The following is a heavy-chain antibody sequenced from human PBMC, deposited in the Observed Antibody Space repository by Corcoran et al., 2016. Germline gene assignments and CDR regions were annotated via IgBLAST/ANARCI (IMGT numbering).Heavy chain of an antibody. CDR1: GYTFTSYG. CDR2: ISAYNGNT. D-gene: IGHD6-13*01. Sequence: QVQLVQSGAEVKKPGASVKVSCKASGYTFTSYGISWVRQAPGQGLEWMGWISAYNGNTNYAQKLQGRVTMTTDTSTITAYMELSSLRSDDTAVYYCASKTIADDSFDIWGQWTMVTVSS. CDR3: ASKTIADDSFDI. V-gene: IGHV1-18*01. J-gene: IGHJ3*02.